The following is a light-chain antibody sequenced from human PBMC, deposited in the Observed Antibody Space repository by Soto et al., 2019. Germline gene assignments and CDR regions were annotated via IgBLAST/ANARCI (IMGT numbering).Light chain of an antibody. Sequence: DIQMTQSPSTLSASVGGRVTITFRASQTISSWLAWYQQKPGKAPNLLIYDASNLESGVPSRFSGSGSGTEFTLTISSLQPGDFATYYCQQNHNYSPTFGQGTKVDI. CDR2: DAS. V-gene: IGKV1-5*01. J-gene: IGKJ1*01. CDR1: QTISSW. CDR3: QQNHNYSPT.